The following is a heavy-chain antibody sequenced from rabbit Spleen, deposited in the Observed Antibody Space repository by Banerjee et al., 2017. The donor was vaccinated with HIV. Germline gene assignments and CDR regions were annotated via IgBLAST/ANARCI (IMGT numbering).Heavy chain of an antibody. CDR1: GFDFNNYH. CDR3: ARDTGSSFSSYGMDL. CDR2: IAGSSSGFT. V-gene: IGHV1S45*01. D-gene: IGHD8-1*01. Sequence: QEQLEESGGGLVKSEGSLTLTCTASGFDFNNYHMCWVRQAPGKGLEWISCIAGSSSGFTYSATWAKGRFTISKTSSTTVTLQMTSLTVADTATYFCARDTGSSFSSYGMDLWGQGTWSPS. J-gene: IGHJ6*01.